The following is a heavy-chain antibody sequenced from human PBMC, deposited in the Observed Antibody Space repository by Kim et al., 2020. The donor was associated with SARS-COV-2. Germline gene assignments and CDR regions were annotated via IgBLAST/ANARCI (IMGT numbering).Heavy chain of an antibody. J-gene: IGHJ6*02. Sequence: YADSVKGRFTISRNNSKKTGFMVVTSLGAEDTAVYYCAYFPRYFGLGMDVWGQGTTVTVSS. D-gene: IGHD3-9*01. CDR3: AYFPRYFGLGMDV. V-gene: IGHV3-23*05.